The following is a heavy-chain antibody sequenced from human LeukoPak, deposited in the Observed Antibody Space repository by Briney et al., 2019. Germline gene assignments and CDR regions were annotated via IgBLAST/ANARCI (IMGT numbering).Heavy chain of an antibody. CDR2: INPSGGST. J-gene: IGHJ3*02. V-gene: IGHV1-46*01. D-gene: IGHD4-23*01. Sequence: ASVKVSCKASGYTFTSYYMHWVRQAPGQGLEWMGIINPSGGSTSYAQKFQGRVTMTRDTSTSTVYMELSSLRSEDTAVYYCASGTVEFHAFDIWGQGTMVTASS. CDR1: GYTFTSYY. CDR3: ASGTVEFHAFDI.